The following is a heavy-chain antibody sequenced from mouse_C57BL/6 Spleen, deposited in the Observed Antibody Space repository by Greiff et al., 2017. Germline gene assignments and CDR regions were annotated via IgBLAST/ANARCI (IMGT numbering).Heavy chain of an antibody. V-gene: IGHV1-47*01. D-gene: IGHD2-4*01. CDR1: GYTFTTYP. Sequence: QVQLKESGAELVKPGASVKMSCTASGYTFTTYPIEWIKQSHGKSLEWIGNFHPYNDDTKSNEKFNGKATLTVEKSSSTVYLELSRLTSDDSAVYYCARGGLRRAMDYWGQGTSVTVSS. CDR2: FHPYNDDT. J-gene: IGHJ4*01. CDR3: ARGGLRRAMDY.